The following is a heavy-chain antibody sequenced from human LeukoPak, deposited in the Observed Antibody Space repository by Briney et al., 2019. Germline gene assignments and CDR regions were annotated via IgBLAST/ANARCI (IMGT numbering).Heavy chain of an antibody. V-gene: IGHV4-39*01. CDR1: AGSISSVNYY. CDR3: ARRSGTSGSDTYFDY. J-gene: IGHJ4*02. D-gene: IGHD1-26*01. CDR2: IYYSGTT. Sequence: SETLSLTCTVSAGSISSVNYYWGWIRQPPGKGLEWIGSIYYSGTTYYNPSLKSRVTISVEKSKNQFSLELSSVTAADTAVYYCARRSGTSGSDTYFDYWGQGTLVTVSS.